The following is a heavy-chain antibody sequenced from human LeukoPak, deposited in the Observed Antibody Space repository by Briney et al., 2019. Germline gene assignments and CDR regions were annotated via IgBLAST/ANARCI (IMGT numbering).Heavy chain of an antibody. J-gene: IGHJ6*02. CDR1: GGSISSYY. CDR3: ARDRNYDRDYGMDV. V-gene: IGHV4-59*01. CDR2: IYYSGST. Sequence: SETLSLTCTVSGGSISSYYWSWIRQPPGKGLEWIGYIYYSGSTNYNPSLKSRVTISVDTSKNQFSLKLSSVTAADTAVYYCARDRNYDRDYGMDVRGQGTTVTVSS. D-gene: IGHD3-22*01.